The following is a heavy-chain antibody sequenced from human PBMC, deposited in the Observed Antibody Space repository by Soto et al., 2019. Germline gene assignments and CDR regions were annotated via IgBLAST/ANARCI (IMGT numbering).Heavy chain of an antibody. V-gene: IGHV1-46*03. CDR2: INPSGGST. D-gene: IGHD2-15*01. CDR1: GYTFTSYY. Sequence: GASVKVSCKASGYTFTSYYMHWVRQAPGQGLEWMGIINPSGGSTSYAQKFQGRVTMTRDTSTSTVYMELSSLRSEDTAVYYCAREVVVAATPGVDAFDIWGQGTMVTVSS. CDR3: AREVVVAATPGVDAFDI. J-gene: IGHJ3*02.